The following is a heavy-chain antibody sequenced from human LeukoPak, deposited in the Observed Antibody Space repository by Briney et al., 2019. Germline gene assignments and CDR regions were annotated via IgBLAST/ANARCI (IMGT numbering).Heavy chain of an antibody. Sequence: PSETLSLTCAVSGGTISSNNWWRGVRQPPGRRLERRGEICHSGSTNYKPSLKSRVTISVDNSKNQFSLKLSSVTAADTAVYYCARARQTPGRFLEWYRVYYYMDVWGKGTTATVSS. CDR2: ICHSGST. CDR3: ARARQTPGRFLEWYRVYYYMDV. CDR1: GGTISSNNW. D-gene: IGHD3-3*01. V-gene: IGHV4-4*02. J-gene: IGHJ6*03.